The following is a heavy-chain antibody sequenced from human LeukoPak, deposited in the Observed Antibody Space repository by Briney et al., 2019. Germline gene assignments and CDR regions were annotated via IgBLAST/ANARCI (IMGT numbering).Heavy chain of an antibody. CDR3: PNDSYYDSSGYYTY. D-gene: IGHD3-22*01. V-gene: IGHV3-9*01. CDR2: ISWNSGSI. J-gene: IGHJ4*02. Sequence: GGSLRLSCAASGFTFDDYAMHWVRQAPGKGLEWVSGISWNSGSIGYADSVKGRFTISWDNAKNSLYLQMNSLRAEDTALYYCPNDSYYDSSGYYTYWGQGTLVTFSS. CDR1: GFTFDDYA.